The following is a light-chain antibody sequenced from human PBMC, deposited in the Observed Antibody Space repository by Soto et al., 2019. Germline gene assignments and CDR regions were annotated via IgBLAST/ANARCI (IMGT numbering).Light chain of an antibody. V-gene: IGKV3-20*01. J-gene: IGKJ1*01. Sequence: EIVLTQSPGTLSLSPGERATLSCRASQSVRSSYLAWYQQKPGQAPRLLIYGASSRATGIPDRFSGSGSGTDITLTISRLEPDDFAMYYCQQYFNSWTFGQGTKVEIK. CDR3: QQYFNSWT. CDR1: QSVRSSY. CDR2: GAS.